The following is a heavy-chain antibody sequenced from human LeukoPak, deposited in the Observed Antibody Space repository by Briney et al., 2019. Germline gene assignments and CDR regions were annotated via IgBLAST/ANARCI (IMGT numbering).Heavy chain of an antibody. D-gene: IGHD3-10*01. CDR2: MGTGAGDT. CDR3: TKYYYTSGLTGGRVFDY. Sequence: PGGSLRLSCAASGFTFSSYPMTWVRQAPGKGLEWVSSMGTGAGDTYYADSVKGRFTISRDNSKNTLYLQMSNLRAEDTAVYYCTKYYYTSGLTGGRVFDYWGQGTLVTVSS. CDR1: GFTFSSYP. V-gene: IGHV3-23*01. J-gene: IGHJ4*02.